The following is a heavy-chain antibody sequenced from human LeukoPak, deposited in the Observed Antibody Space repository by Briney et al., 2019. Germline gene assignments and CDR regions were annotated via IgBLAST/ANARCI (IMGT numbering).Heavy chain of an antibody. D-gene: IGHD3-22*01. CDR3: ARDQTPVVVITTEDAFDI. CDR1: GYTFTGYY. J-gene: IGHJ3*02. CDR2: INPNSGGT. V-gene: IGHV1-2*02. Sequence: ASVKVSCKASGYTFTGYYMHWVRQAPGQGLEWMGWINPNSGGTNYAQKFQGRVTMTRDTSISTAYMELSRLRSDDTAVYYCARDQTPVVVITTEDAFDIWGQGTMVTVSS.